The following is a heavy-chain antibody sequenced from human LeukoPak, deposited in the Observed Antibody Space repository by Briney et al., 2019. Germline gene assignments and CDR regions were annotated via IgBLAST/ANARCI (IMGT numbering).Heavy chain of an antibody. D-gene: IGHD6-13*01. CDR2: IYYSGST. CDR1: GGSISGYY. CDR3: ARVAAAGNDY. J-gene: IGHJ4*02. V-gene: IGHV4-59*01. Sequence: SETLSLTCTVSGGSISGYYWSWIRQPPGKGLEWIGYIYYSGSTNCNPSLKSRVTISVDTSKNQFSLKLSSVTAADTAVYYCARVAAAGNDYWGQGTLVTVSS.